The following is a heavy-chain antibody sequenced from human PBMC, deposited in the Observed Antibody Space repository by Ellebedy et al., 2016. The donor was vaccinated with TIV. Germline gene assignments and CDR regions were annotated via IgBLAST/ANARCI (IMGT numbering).Heavy chain of an antibody. Sequence: GESLKISCAASGFTFSSYAMSWVRQAPGKGLEWVSSISGNGGRTDYADSVKGRFTISRDNSNNSLYLQMNSLRAEDTAVYYCAKGSQWLCRTCFAYWGPGTLATVSS. CDR1: GFTFSSYA. CDR3: AKGSQWLCRTCFAY. D-gene: IGHD6-19*01. CDR2: ISGNGGRT. V-gene: IGHV3-23*01. J-gene: IGHJ4*02.